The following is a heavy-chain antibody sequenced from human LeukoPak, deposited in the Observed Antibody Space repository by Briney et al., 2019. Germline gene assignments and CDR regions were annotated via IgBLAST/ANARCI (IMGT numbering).Heavy chain of an antibody. D-gene: IGHD1-26*01. Sequence: SETLSLTCTVSGGSISSGGHYWSWIRQHPGRGLEWIGYVYYSGSTLYNPSLKSRLTISVDTSKNQFSLKLTSVTVADTAVYYCARGMSGTYFDFDCWGQGTLVTVSS. CDR1: GGSISSGGHY. CDR2: VYYSGST. V-gene: IGHV4-31*03. J-gene: IGHJ4*02. CDR3: ARGMSGTYFDFDC.